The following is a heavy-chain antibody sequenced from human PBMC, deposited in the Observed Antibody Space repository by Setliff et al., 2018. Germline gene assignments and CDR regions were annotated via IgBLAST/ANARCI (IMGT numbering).Heavy chain of an antibody. J-gene: IGHJ4*02. V-gene: IGHV1-18*01. CDR1: GYTFISYG. CDR3: ARAPRLEWLLPTFDS. Sequence: ASVKVSCKTSGYTFISYGISWVRQAPGQGLEWMGWINNYNGNTDYAQNIQGRDTMTTDTSTSTAYMELRSLRSDDTAVYYCARAPRLEWLLPTFDSWGQGTLVTVSS. CDR2: INNYNGNT. D-gene: IGHD3-3*01.